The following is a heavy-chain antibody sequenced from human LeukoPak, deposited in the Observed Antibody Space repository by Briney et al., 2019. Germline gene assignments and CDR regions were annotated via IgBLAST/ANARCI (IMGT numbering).Heavy chain of an antibody. CDR3: ARVLRGSYFTFDI. D-gene: IGHD1-26*01. CDR1: GFTFSSYA. CDR2: ISGRGGST. V-gene: IGHV3-23*01. J-gene: IGHJ3*02. Sequence: GGSLRLTCAASGFTFSSYAMRWVRQAPGRGLVWGSAISGRGGSTYYADSVKGRFTISGDNSKNTLYLQMNSLTAEDTAVYYCARVLRGSYFTFDIWGQGTRVTASS.